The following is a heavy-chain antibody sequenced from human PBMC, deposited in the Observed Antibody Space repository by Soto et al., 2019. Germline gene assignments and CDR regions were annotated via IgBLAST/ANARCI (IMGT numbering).Heavy chain of an antibody. CDR2: IYYSGST. CDR3: ARGLWGLEYSSGCLWFDP. CDR1: GGSISSYY. D-gene: IGHD6-19*01. Sequence: SETLSLTCTVSGGSISSYYWSWIRQPPGKGLEWIGYIYYSGSTNYNPSLKSRVTISVDTSKNQFSLKLSSVTAADTAVYYCARGLWGLEYSSGCLWFDPWGQGTLVTVSS. J-gene: IGHJ5*02. V-gene: IGHV4-59*01.